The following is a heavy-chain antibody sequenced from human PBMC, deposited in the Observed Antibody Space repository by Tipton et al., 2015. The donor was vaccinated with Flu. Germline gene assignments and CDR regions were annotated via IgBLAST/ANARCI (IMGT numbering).Heavy chain of an antibody. D-gene: IGHD1-26*01. CDR2: IYYSGST. V-gene: IGHV4-59*01. CDR3: AREKVGATSAFDI. J-gene: IGHJ3*02. Sequence: LRLSCTVSGGSISSYYWSWIRQPPGKGLEWIGYIYYSGSTNYNPSLKSRVTISVDTSKNQFSLELSSVTAADTAVYYCAREKVGATSAFDIWGQGTMVTVPS. CDR1: GGSISSYY.